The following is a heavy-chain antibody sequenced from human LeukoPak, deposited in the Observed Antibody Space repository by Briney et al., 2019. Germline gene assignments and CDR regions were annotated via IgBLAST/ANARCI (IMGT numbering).Heavy chain of an antibody. CDR3: AKSAEHGDYPYGMDV. CDR1: GFTFSSYA. J-gene: IGHJ6*02. D-gene: IGHD4-17*01. V-gene: IGHV3-23*01. Sequence: GGSLRLSCAASGFTFSSYAMSWVRQAPGKGLEWVSAISGSGGSTYYADSVKGRFAISRDNSKNTLYLQMNSLRAEDTAVYYCAKSAEHGDYPYGMDVWGQGTTVTVSS. CDR2: ISGSGGST.